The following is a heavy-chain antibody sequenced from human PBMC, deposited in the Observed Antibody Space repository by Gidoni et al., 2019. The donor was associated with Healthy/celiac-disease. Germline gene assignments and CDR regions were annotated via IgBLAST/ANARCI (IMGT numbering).Heavy chain of an antibody. Sequence: QVQLVESGGGVVQPGRSLRLSCAASGFTFSSYGMHWVRQAPGKGLEWVAVIWYDGSNKYYADSVKGRFTISRDNSKNTLYLQMNSLRAEDTAVYYCARGDDVDTAMEYYYYYGMDVWGQGTTVTVSS. CDR3: ARGDDVDTAMEYYYYYGMDV. CDR2: IWYDGSNK. D-gene: IGHD5-18*01. CDR1: GFTFSSYG. J-gene: IGHJ6*02. V-gene: IGHV3-33*01.